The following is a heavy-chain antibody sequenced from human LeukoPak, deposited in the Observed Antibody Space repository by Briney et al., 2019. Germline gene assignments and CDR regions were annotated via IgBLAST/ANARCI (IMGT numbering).Heavy chain of an antibody. J-gene: IGHJ4*02. CDR1: GYTFTTCA. D-gene: IGHD1/OR15-1a*01. Sequence: ASVKVSCKASGYTFTTCAMSWMRQARGQGPEWMGWINTNTGNPTYAQGLTGRFVFSLDTSVETAYLQISSLEAEDSAVYYCARVVAGTNYFDYWGQGTLVTVSS. CDR2: INTNTGNP. V-gene: IGHV7-4-1*02. CDR3: ARVVAGTNYFDY.